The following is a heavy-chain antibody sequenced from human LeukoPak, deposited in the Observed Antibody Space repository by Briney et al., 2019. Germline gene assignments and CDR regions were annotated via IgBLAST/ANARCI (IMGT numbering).Heavy chain of an antibody. CDR3: AGDYGDYGPYGMDV. J-gene: IGHJ6*02. CDR2: IYYSGGT. D-gene: IGHD4-17*01. CDR1: GGSISSYY. V-gene: IGHV4-59*01. Sequence: PSETLSLTCTVSGGSISSYYWSWIWQPPGKGLEWIGYIYYSGGTNYNPSLKSRVTISVDTSKNQFSLKLSSVTAADTAVYYCAGDYGDYGPYGMDVWGQGTTVTVSS.